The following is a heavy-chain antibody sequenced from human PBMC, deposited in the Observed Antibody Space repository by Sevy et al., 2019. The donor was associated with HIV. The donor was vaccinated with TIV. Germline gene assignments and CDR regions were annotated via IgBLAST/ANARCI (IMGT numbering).Heavy chain of an antibody. Sequence: GESLKISCKGSGYSFANNWIGWVRQMPGKGLEWMGIVYPGDSDTTYSPSFQGQVTISVDKSISTAYQQWNSLKASDTAMYYCARLPVAAAGLYYFDYWGQGTLVTVSS. D-gene: IGHD6-13*01. J-gene: IGHJ4*02. CDR2: VYPGDSDT. CDR3: ARLPVAAAGLYYFDY. CDR1: GYSFANNW. V-gene: IGHV5-51*01.